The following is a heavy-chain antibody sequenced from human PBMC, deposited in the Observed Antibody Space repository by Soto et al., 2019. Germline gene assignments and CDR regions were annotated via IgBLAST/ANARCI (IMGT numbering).Heavy chain of an antibody. CDR3: ARPPITMIVVDPYYFDY. V-gene: IGHV4-39*01. Sequence: SETLSLTCTVSGGSISSSSYYWGWIRQPPGKGLEWIGSIYYSGSTYYNPSLKSRVTISVDTSKNQFSLKLSSVTAADTAVYYCARPPITMIVVDPYYFDYWGQGTLVTVSS. CDR1: GGSISSSSYY. D-gene: IGHD3-22*01. CDR2: IYYSGST. J-gene: IGHJ4*02.